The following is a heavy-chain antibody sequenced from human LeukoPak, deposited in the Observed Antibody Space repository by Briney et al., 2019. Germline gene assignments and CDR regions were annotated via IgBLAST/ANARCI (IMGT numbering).Heavy chain of an antibody. V-gene: IGHV4-59*01. J-gene: IGHJ4*02. CDR1: GGSISSYY. D-gene: IGHD3-10*01. CDR3: ARSSVLWFGELGRDYYFDY. CDR2: IYYSGST. Sequence: SETLSLTCTVSGGSISSYYWSWIRQPPGKGLEWIGCIYYSGSTNYNPSLKSRVTISVDTSKNQFSLKLSSVTAADTAVYYCARSSVLWFGELGRDYYFDYWGQGTLVTVSS.